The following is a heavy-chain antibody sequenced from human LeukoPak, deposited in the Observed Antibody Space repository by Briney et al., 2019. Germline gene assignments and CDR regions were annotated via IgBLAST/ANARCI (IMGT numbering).Heavy chain of an antibody. V-gene: IGHV3-11*04. CDR1: RFTFSNAW. CDR2: ISNSGSSK. D-gene: IGHD2-15*01. Sequence: PGGSLRLSCAASRFTFSNAWMSWVRQAPGKGLEWVSYISNSGSSKSYVDSVKGRFTISRDNAKNSLYLQMNSLRAEDTAVYYRASLTVTGGSLSDYWGQGTLVTVSS. J-gene: IGHJ4*02. CDR3: ASLTVTGGSLSDY.